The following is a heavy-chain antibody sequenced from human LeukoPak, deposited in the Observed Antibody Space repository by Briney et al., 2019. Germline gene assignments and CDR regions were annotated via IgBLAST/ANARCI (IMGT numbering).Heavy chain of an antibody. CDR1: GFTFSTYA. D-gene: IGHD2-15*01. CDR2: ISYDGTNK. Sequence: GGSLRLSCAASGFTFSTYAMHWVRQAPGKGLEWVSLISYDGTNKYYADSVKGRFTISRDNSKNTLYLQMNSLRAEDTAVYYCARGPRNYCSGGSCYLCWFDPWGQGTLVTVSS. V-gene: IGHV3-30*04. J-gene: IGHJ5*02. CDR3: ARGPRNYCSGGSCYLCWFDP.